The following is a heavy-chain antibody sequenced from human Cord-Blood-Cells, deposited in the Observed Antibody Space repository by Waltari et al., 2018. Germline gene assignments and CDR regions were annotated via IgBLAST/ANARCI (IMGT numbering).Heavy chain of an antibody. D-gene: IGHD6-6*01. CDR3: AIKRYSSSNWFDP. CDR1: GGSISSGSYY. J-gene: IGHJ5*02. V-gene: IGHV4-61*09. Sequence: QVQLQESGPGLVKPSQTLSLTCTVSGGSISSGSYYWSWIRQPAGKGLEWIGYINTSGSTNANPPRKRRVTISVDTSKNQFSLKLSSVTAADTAVYYCAIKRYSSSNWFDPWGQGTLVTVSS. CDR2: INTSGST.